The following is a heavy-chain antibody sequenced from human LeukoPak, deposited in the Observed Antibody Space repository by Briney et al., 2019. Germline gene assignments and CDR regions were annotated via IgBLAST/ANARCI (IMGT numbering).Heavy chain of an antibody. CDR2: IYYSGST. CDR1: GGSISSYY. CDR3: ARVWQLEYAFDI. Sequence: SETLSLTCTVSGGSISSYYWSWIRQPPGKGLEWIGYIYYSGSTNYNPSLKSRVTISVDTSKNQFSLKLSSVTAADTAVYYCARVWQLEYAFDIWGQGTMVTVSS. J-gene: IGHJ3*02. V-gene: IGHV4-59*08. D-gene: IGHD6-6*01.